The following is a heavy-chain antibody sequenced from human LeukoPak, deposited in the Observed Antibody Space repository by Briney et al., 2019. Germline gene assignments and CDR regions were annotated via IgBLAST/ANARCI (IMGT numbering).Heavy chain of an antibody. Sequence: GGSLRLSCAASGFTFSSYAMHWVRQAPGKGLEYVSAISSNGGSTYYANSVKGRFTISRDNSKNTLYLQMGSLRAEDMAVYYCARRRRDFWSRLDDPDVWGKGTTVTVSS. D-gene: IGHD3-3*01. J-gene: IGHJ6*04. CDR3: ARRRRDFWSRLDDPDV. CDR2: ISSNGGST. CDR1: GFTFSSYA. V-gene: IGHV3-64*01.